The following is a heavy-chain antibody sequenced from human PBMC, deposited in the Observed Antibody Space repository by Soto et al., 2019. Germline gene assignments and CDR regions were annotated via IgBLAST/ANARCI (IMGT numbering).Heavy chain of an antibody. Sequence: PSETLSLTCTVSGGSISSGGYYWSWIRQHPGKGLEWIGYIYYSGSTYYNPSLKSRVTISVDTSKNQFSLKLSSVTAADTAVYCCARDQSRGLHDPFDIWGQGTMVTVSS. CDR2: IYYSGST. CDR1: GGSISSGGYY. J-gene: IGHJ3*02. CDR3: ARDQSRGLHDPFDI. V-gene: IGHV4-30-4*08.